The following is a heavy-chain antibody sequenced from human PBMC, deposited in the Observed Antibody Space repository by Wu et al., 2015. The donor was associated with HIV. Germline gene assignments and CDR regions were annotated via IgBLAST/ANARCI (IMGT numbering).Heavy chain of an antibody. J-gene: IGHJ4*02. CDR1: GYSFTAYY. D-gene: IGHD1-14*01. V-gene: IGHV1-18*01. CDR3: ARGLGITIPLDS. Sequence: QVQLVQSGAEVKRPGASVRVSCRTSGYSFTAYYIHWVRQAPGQGLEWMGWISAYNGNTNYAQKLQGRVTMTTDTSTSTAYMELRSLRSDDTAVYYCARGLGITIPLDSWGQGTLVTVSS. CDR2: ISAYNGNT.